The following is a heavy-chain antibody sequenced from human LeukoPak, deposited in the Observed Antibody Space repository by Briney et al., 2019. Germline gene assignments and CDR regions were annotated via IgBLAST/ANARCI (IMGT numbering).Heavy chain of an antibody. Sequence: GGSLRLSCAASGFTFTTYGMTWVRQAPGKGPECVSVVSASGGNTYYADSVKGRFTISRDNSKNTLCLEVISLTAEDTAVYYCAKDDAWLRFGEWSQGTLVTVSS. D-gene: IGHD3-10*01. CDR1: GFTFTTYG. V-gene: IGHV3-23*01. CDR3: AKDDAWLRFGE. CDR2: VSASGGNT. J-gene: IGHJ4*02.